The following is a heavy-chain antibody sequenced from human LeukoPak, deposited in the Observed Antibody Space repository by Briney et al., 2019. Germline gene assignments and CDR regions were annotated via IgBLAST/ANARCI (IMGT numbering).Heavy chain of an antibody. Sequence: GGSLRLSCAASGFTFSSYAMSWVRQAPGKGLEWVSVIYSSVDTYYADSVKGRFTISRDNAKNSLYLQMNSLRAEDTAVYYCARGRLTQNGMDVWGQGTTVTVSS. J-gene: IGHJ6*02. V-gene: IGHV3-21*04. D-gene: IGHD2-15*01. CDR1: GFTFSSYA. CDR3: ARGRLTQNGMDV. CDR2: IYSSVDT.